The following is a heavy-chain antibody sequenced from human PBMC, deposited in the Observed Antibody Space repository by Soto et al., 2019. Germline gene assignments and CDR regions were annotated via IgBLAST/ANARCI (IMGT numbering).Heavy chain of an antibody. Sequence: EVQLAESGGGLVQPGGSLRLSCAASGFTFSNYEMNWVRQAPGKGLEWVSYISSSGSTISYADSVKSRFTISRDNAKASRYLQMKSLRAEDTAVYYCARVPTYYSPYYSYAMAVWGQGTTVTVSS. CDR2: ISSSGSTI. D-gene: IGHD3-10*01. V-gene: IGHV3-48*03. J-gene: IGHJ6*02. CDR1: GFTFSNYE. CDR3: ARVPTYYSPYYSYAMAV.